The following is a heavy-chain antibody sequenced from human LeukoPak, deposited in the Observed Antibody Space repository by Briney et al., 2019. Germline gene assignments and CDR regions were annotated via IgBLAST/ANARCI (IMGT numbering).Heavy chain of an antibody. CDR3: ARAVVLYYFDY. D-gene: IGHD3-22*01. J-gene: IGHJ4*02. CDR2: IFYSGDT. CDR1: AGSISSYY. Sequence: PSETLSLTCTVSAGSISSYYWSWIRQPPGKGLEWIGYIFYSGDTNFNPSLKSRVTMSVDTSKNQFSLNLNSVTAADTAVYYCARAVVLYYFDYWGQGTLVTVSS. V-gene: IGHV4-59*12.